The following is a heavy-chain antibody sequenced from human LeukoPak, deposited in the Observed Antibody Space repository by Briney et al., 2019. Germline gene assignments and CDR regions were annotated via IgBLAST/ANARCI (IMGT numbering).Heavy chain of an antibody. V-gene: IGHV4-31*03. J-gene: IGHJ4*02. CDR2: IYYSGST. D-gene: IGHD3-22*01. CDR3: ARGNYDSSGYPAYYFDY. Sequence: SETQSLTCTVSGGSISSGGYYWSWIRQHPGKGLEWIGYIYYSGSTYYNPSLKSRVTISVDTSKNQFSLKLSSVTAADTAVYYCARGNYDSSGYPAYYFDYWGQGTLVTVSS. CDR1: GGSISSGGYY.